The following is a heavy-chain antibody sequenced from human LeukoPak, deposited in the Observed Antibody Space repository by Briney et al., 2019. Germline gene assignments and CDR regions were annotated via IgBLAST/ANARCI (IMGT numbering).Heavy chain of an antibody. CDR2: IYYSGST. D-gene: IGHD3-10*01. Sequence: SETLSPTCTVSGGSISSGGYYWSWIRQHPGKGLEWIGYIYYSGSTYYNPSLKSRVTISVDTSKNQFSLKLSSVTAADTAVYYCARDQITMVRGVMQENWFDPWGQGTLVTVSS. CDR3: ARDQITMVRGVMQENWFDP. CDR1: GGSISSGGYY. V-gene: IGHV4-31*03. J-gene: IGHJ5*02.